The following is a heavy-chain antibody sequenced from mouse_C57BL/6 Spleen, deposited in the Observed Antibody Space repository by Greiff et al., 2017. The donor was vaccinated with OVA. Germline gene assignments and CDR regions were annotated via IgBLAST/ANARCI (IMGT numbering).Heavy chain of an antibody. J-gene: IGHJ4*01. D-gene: IGHD3-2*02. Sequence: DVHLVESGGGLVKPGGSLKLSCAASGFTFSSYAMSWVRQTPEKRLEWVATISDGGSYTYYPDNVKGRFTISRDNAKNNLYLQMSHLKSEDTAMYYCARDKLRAGDYYAMDYWGQGTSVTVSS. CDR1: GFTFSSYA. CDR2: ISDGGSYT. V-gene: IGHV5-4*01. CDR3: ARDKLRAGDYYAMDY.